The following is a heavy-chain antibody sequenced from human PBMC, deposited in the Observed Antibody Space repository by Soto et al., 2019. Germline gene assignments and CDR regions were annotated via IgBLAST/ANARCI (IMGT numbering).Heavy chain of an antibody. J-gene: IGHJ2*01. D-gene: IGHD3-16*01. CDR1: GFTFSRYA. CDR2: ISGSGGST. Sequence: EVQLLESGGGLVQPGGSLRLSCAASGFTFSRYAMSWVRQAPGKGLEWVSVISGSGGSTYYADSVKGRFTTSRDNSKNTMYLQMNSLRAEDTAVYYCERGDGGDLWGRGTLVTVSS. CDR3: ERGDGGDL. V-gene: IGHV3-23*01.